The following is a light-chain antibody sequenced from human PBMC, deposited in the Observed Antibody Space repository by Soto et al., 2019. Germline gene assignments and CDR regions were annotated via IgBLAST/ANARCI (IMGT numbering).Light chain of an antibody. J-gene: IGKJ5*01. Sequence: EIVLTQSPGTLSLSPGERATLSCRASQSVSSRLAWYQQRPGQAPRLLIYGASTRATGTPARFSGSGSGTDFTLTISSLQSEDFALYYCQQYNKWPLITFGQGTRLEI. CDR3: QQYNKWPLIT. CDR1: QSVSSR. V-gene: IGKV3D-15*01. CDR2: GAS.